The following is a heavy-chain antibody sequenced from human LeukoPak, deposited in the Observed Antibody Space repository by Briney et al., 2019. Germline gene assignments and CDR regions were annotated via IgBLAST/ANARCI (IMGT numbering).Heavy chain of an antibody. CDR2: FSGSGGST. CDR3: AKSGYNRFDY. Sequence: GGSLRLSCVASGFTFSSHGMNWVRQAPGKGLEWVSSFSGSGGSTYYADSVKGRFTISRDNSKNTLYLQMISLRAEDTAVYYCAKSGYNRFDYWGQGTLVTVSS. CDR1: GFTFSSHG. V-gene: IGHV3-23*01. D-gene: IGHD5-24*01. J-gene: IGHJ4*02.